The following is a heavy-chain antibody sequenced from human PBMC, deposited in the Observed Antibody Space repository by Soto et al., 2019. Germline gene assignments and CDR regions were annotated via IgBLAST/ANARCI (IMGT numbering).Heavy chain of an antibody. D-gene: IGHD3-22*01. CDR2: IIPIFGTA. CDR1: GGTFSSYA. J-gene: IGHJ4*02. CDR3: ARSYYDSSGYFNPDY. V-gene: IGHV1-69*01. Sequence: QVQLVQSGAEVKKPGSSVKVSCKASGGTFSSYAISWVRQAPGQGLEWMGGIIPIFGTANYAQKFQGRVTITADESTSTAYMELSGLRSEDTAVYYCARSYYDSSGYFNPDYWGQGTLVTVSS.